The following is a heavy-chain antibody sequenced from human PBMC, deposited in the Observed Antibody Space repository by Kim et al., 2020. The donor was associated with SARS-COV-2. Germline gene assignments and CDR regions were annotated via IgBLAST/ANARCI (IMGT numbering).Heavy chain of an antibody. Sequence: GGSLRLSCVASESIINRYWMHWVRQAPGKGLEWLSEINNDGSDSGYADSVKGRFTISRDNARNTLYLQLNSLGVDDTARYYCASDRLVGPWGQGTMVIVSS. D-gene: IGHD6-6*01. CDR3: ASDRLVGP. CDR1: ESIINRYW. J-gene: IGHJ3*01. V-gene: IGHV3-74*01. CDR2: INNDGSDS.